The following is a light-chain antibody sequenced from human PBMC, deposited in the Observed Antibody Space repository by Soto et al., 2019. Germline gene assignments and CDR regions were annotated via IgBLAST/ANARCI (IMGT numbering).Light chain of an antibody. V-gene: IGLV1-47*01. CDR3: ATWADSLSGVV. CDR1: SSNIGSNY. CDR2: WNN. J-gene: IGLJ2*01. Sequence: QSVLTQPPSASVTPGQRVTISCSGSSSNIGSNYVYWYQQLPGTAPKLLIYWNNQRPSGVPGRFSGSKSGTSASLAISGLRSEDEADYYCATWADSLSGVVFGGGTKLTVL.